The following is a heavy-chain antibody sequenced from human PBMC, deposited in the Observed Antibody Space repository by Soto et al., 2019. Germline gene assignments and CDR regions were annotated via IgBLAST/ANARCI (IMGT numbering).Heavy chain of an antibody. CDR3: ARGDSTDCSNGVCSFFYNHDMDV. Sequence: ASVKVSCKASGYSFTDYHIHRVRQAPGQGLEWLGRINPKSGGTSTAQKFQGWVTMTTDTPISTASMELTRLTSDDTAIYYCARGDSTDCSNGVCSFFYNHDMDVWGQGTTVTVSS. D-gene: IGHD2-8*01. CDR1: GYSFTDYH. V-gene: IGHV1-2*04. J-gene: IGHJ6*02. CDR2: INPKSGGT.